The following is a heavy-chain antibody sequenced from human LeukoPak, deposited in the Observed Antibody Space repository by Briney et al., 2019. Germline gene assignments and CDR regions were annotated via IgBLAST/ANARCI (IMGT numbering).Heavy chain of an antibody. V-gene: IGHV1-18*01. CDR1: GYTFTSYG. CDR2: ISAYNGNT. CDR3: ARGSEVVPAAPGDYFAY. J-gene: IGHJ4*02. D-gene: IGHD2-2*01. Sequence: GASVKVSCKASGYTFTSYGISWVRQAPGQGREWMGWISAYNGNTNYAQKLQGRVTMTTDTSTSTAYMELRSLRADDTAVYYCARGSEVVPAAPGDYFAYWGQGTLVTVSS.